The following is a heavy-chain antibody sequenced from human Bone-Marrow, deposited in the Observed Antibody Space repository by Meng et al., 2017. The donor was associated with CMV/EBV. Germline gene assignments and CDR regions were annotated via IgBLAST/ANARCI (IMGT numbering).Heavy chain of an antibody. CDR1: GFTVSSNY. D-gene: IGHD2/OR15-2a*01. CDR2: LYSCGSM. CDR3: ARRREYCTTGACQTYFDQ. J-gene: IGHJ4*02. Sequence: GGSLRLSCAASGFTVSSNYMGWVRQAPGKGLEWVALLYSCGSMYYADSVKGRFTLSRDNSKNTLYLQMTSLTPEETALYYCARRREYCTTGACQTYFDQWGQGTRVTVSS. V-gene: IGHV3-66*02.